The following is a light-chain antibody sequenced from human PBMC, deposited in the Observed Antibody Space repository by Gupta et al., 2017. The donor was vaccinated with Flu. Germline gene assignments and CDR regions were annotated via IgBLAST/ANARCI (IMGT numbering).Light chain of an antibody. CDR2: LVS. CDR1: QSLVYTDGSTV. CDR3: MQGAHWPWA. Sequence: VVLPQSPRSLPVALGQPASITCRSSQSLVYTDGSTVLHWFQQRPGQSPRRLIYLVSHRDSAVPDRFSGSGSGTYFTLKISRVEAEDVGIYFWMQGAHWPWAFGQGTKVEIK. J-gene: IGKJ1*01. V-gene: IGKV2-30*01.